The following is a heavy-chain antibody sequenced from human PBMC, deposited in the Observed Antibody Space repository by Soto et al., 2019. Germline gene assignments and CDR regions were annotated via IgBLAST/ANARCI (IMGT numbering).Heavy chain of an antibody. CDR3: ARDKGSVGSSGSKGENWFDP. J-gene: IGHJ5*02. D-gene: IGHD6-13*01. CDR2: INSSSSYR. Sequence: PGGSLRLSCAASGFTFGSYCMNRVRQAPGKGLEWVSSINSSSSYRYYADSVKGRFTISRDNAKNSLYLQTNSLRAEDTAVYYCARDKGSVGSSGSKGENWFDPWGQGTLVTVSS. V-gene: IGHV3-21*01. CDR1: GFTFGSYC.